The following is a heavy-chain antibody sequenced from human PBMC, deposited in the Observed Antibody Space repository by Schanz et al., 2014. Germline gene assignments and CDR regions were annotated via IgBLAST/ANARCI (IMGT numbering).Heavy chain of an antibody. D-gene: IGHD6-25*01. CDR2: ISASGGDT. J-gene: IGHJ4*02. V-gene: IGHV3-23*01. CDR1: GFSLDIFA. CDR3: AKVRYSSGWRGDYFDE. Sequence: EVQLLESGGGLVQPGGSLRLSCATSGFSLDIFAVSWVRQAPGKGLEWLSVISASGGDTYYADSVKGRFTISRDNSKNTLYLQMNSLRAEDTAVYYCAKVRYSSGWRGDYFDEWGQGTLVTVAS.